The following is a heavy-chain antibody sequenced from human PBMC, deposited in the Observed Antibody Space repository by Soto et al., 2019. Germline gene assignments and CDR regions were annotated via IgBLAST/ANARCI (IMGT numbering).Heavy chain of an antibody. CDR3: ALRKTGSYFDY. CDR1: GFTVINYA. J-gene: IGHJ4*02. V-gene: IGHV3-23*01. Sequence: SGGSLRLSCAGSGFTVINYAMSWVRQAPGTGLEWVSGIGASGAGTYYADSVKGQFTIYRDNSKNTLHLQMNRLRAEDPAVYYCALRKTGSYFDYWGQGTLGTVSS. CDR2: IGASGAGT. D-gene: IGHD1-26*01.